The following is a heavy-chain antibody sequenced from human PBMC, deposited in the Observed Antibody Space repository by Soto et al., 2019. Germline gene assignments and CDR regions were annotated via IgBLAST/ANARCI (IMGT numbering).Heavy chain of an antibody. J-gene: IGHJ5*02. CDR3: ARDKSGWLNWFDP. V-gene: IGHV1-3*01. CDR1: GYTFTSYA. Sequence: ASVKVSCKASGYTFTSYAMHWVRQAPGQRLEWMGWINAGNGNTKYSQKFQGRVTITRDTSASTAYMELSSLRSEDTAVYYCARDKSGWLNWFDPWGQGTLVTVS. D-gene: IGHD6-19*01. CDR2: INAGNGNT.